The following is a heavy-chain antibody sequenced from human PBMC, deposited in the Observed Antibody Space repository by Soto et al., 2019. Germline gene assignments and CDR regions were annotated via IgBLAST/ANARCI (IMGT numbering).Heavy chain of an antibody. V-gene: IGHV3-30*18. Sequence: QVQLVESGGGVVQPGRSLRLSCAASGFTFSSYGMHWVRQAPGKGLEWVAVISYDGSNKYYADSVKGRFTTSRDNSKNTLYLQMNSLRAEDTAVYYCAKDRVAARFDYWGQGTLVTVSS. CDR2: ISYDGSNK. CDR1: GFTFSSYG. CDR3: AKDRVAARFDY. J-gene: IGHJ4*02. D-gene: IGHD6-6*01.